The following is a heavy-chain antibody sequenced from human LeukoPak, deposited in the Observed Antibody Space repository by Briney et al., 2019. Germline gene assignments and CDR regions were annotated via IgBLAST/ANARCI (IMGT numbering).Heavy chain of an antibody. J-gene: IGHJ3*02. D-gene: IGHD3-3*01. CDR3: ARVRDFWSVPGAFDI. Sequence: GGSLRLSCAASGFTFSRYWISWVRQAPGKGLEWVANIKQDGSEKYYVDSMKGRFTISRDNAKNSLYLQMNSLRAEDTAVYYCARVRDFWSVPGAFDIWGQGTMVTVSS. CDR1: GFTFSRYW. V-gene: IGHV3-7*01. CDR2: IKQDGSEK.